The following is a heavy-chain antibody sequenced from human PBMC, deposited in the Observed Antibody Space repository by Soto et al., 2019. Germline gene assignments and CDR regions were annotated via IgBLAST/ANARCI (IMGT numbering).Heavy chain of an antibody. V-gene: IGHV4-34*01. D-gene: IGHD1-26*01. J-gene: IGHJ4*02. CDR1: GGPFRGYY. CDR3: ASIMGAIHFDY. CDR2: IYYSGGT. Sequence: SETLSLTCAVYGGPFRGYYWSWIRQPPGKGLEWIGHIYYSGGTYYNPSLKSRVTISVDTSKNQFSLKLSSVTAADTAVYYCASIMGAIHFDYWGQGTLVTVSS.